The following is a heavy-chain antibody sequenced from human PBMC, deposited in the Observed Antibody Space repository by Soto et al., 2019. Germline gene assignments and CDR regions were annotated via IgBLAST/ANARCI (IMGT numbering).Heavy chain of an antibody. V-gene: IGHV4-4*02. CDR2: IYHSGSI. CDR1: NASISSRKW. D-gene: IGHD3-10*01. J-gene: IGHJ3*02. CDR3: ASKFGELLADAFDI. Sequence: SETLCHTCTVSNASISSRKWWAWFRQTAAKGPEWIGEIYHSGSINHNPSLKSRVTMSLDKSKNQFSLKMTSVTAADTAVYYCASKFGELLADAFDIWGQGTVVT.